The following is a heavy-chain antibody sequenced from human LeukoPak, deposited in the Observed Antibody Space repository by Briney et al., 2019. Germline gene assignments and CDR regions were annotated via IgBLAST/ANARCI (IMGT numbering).Heavy chain of an antibody. D-gene: IGHD3-16*02. CDR1: GGTFSSYA. J-gene: IGHJ4*02. CDR3: ARESKYYDYVWGSYRYTEVDY. CDR2: ISAYNGNT. V-gene: IGHV1-18*01. Sequence: ASVKVSCKASGGTFSSYAISWVRQAPGQGLEWMGWISAYNGNTNYAQKLQGRVTMTTDTSTSTAYMELRSLRSDDTAVYYCARESKYYDYVWGSYRYTEVDYWGQGTLVTVSS.